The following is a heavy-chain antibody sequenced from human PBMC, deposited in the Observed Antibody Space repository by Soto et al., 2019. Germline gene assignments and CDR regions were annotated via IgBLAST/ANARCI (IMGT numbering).Heavy chain of an antibody. CDR3: ARDSGDAFDI. V-gene: IGHV3-30-3*01. CDR2: ISYDGSNK. J-gene: IGHJ3*02. Sequence: PGGSLRLSCAASGFTFSSYAMHWVRQAPGKGLEWVAVISYDGSNKYYADSVKGRFTISRDNSKNTLYLQMNSLRAEDTAVYYCARDSGDAFDIWGQGTMVTVSS. CDR1: GFTFSSYA.